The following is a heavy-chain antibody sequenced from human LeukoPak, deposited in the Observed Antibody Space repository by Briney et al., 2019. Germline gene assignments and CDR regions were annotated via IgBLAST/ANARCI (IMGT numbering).Heavy chain of an antibody. CDR3: ATVSYFYGMDV. V-gene: IGHV3-7*01. CDR1: GFTFSSFW. Sequence: GGSLRLSCAASGFTFSSFWMSWVRQAPGKGLEWVANIKQDGSEKYFVDSVKGRFTISRDNAKNSLYLQMNSLRAEDTAVFYCATVSYFYGMDVWGQGTTVTVSS. CDR2: IKQDGSEK. J-gene: IGHJ6*02.